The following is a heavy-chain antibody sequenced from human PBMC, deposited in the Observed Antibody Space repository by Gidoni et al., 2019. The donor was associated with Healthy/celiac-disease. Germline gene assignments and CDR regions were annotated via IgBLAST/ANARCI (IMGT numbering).Heavy chain of an antibody. J-gene: IGHJ4*02. V-gene: IGHV3-30*18. Sequence: QVQLVESGGGVVQPGRSLRLSCAASGFTFSSYGMHWVRQAPGKGLEWVAVISYDGSNKYYADSVKGRFTISRDNSKNTLYLQMNSLRAEDTAVYYCAKGTHYYDSSGGFDYWGQGTLVTVSS. CDR1: GFTFSSYG. CDR2: ISYDGSNK. D-gene: IGHD3-22*01. CDR3: AKGTHYYDSSGGFDY.